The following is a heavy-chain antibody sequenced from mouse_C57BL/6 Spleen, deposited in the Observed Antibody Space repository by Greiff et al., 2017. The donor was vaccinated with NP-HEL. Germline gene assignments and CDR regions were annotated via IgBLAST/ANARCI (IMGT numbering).Heavy chain of an antibody. CDR2: INPSNGGT. J-gene: IGHJ4*01. Sequence: VQGVESGTELVKPGASVKLSCKASGYTFTSYWMHWVKQRPGQGLEWIGNINPSNGGTNYNEKFKSKATLTVDKSSSTAYMQLSSLTSEDSAVYYCARGEDYGAMDYWGQGTSVTVSS. CDR3: ARGEDYGAMDY. CDR1: GYTFTSYW. V-gene: IGHV1-53*01.